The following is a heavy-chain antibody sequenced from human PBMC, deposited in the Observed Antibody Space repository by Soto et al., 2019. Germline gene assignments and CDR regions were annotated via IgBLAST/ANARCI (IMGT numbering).Heavy chain of an antibody. CDR3: ARGYYDSSGQSNTSDI. D-gene: IGHD3-22*01. Sequence: PSETLSLTCTVSGASITSSYWSWIRQSPGKGLEWIGYVYYSGSTNYNPSLKSRVTISVDTSKNQFSLKLSSVTAADTAVYYCARGYYDSSGQSNTSDIWGQGTMVTVSS. CDR1: GASITSSY. CDR2: VYYSGST. J-gene: IGHJ3*02. V-gene: IGHV4-59*01.